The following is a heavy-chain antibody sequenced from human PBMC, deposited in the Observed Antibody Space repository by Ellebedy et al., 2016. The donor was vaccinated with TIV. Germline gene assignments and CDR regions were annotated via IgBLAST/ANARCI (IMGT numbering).Heavy chain of an antibody. CDR3: VTRVRTAMGFDY. D-gene: IGHD5-18*01. Sequence: GESLKISCSASGFTFINNAMHWVRQAPGKGPEYVSVISNGGGDRTYYADSVKGRFTISRDNSRNTLYLQMSSLKPEDTAVYYCVTRVRTAMGFDYWGQGTLVTVST. J-gene: IGHJ4*02. CDR1: GFTFINNA. CDR2: ISNGGGDRT. V-gene: IGHV3-64D*06.